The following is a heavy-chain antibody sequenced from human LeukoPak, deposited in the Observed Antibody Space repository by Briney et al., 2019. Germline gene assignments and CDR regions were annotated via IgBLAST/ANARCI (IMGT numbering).Heavy chain of an antibody. Sequence: ASVKVSCKASGYTFTSYYMYWVRQAPGQGLEWMGWMNPNSGNTGYAQKFQGRVTMTRNTSISTAYMELSSLRSEDTAVYYCARGLKDIVVVPAAGDYWGQGTLVTVSS. CDR3: ARGLKDIVVVPAAGDY. CDR2: MNPNSGNT. D-gene: IGHD2-2*01. CDR1: GYTFTSYY. J-gene: IGHJ4*02. V-gene: IGHV1-8*01.